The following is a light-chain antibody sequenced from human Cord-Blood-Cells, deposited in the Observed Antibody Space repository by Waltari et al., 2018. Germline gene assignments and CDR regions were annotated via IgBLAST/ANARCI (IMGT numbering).Light chain of an antibody. CDR1: QSISSW. V-gene: IGKV1-5*03. Sequence: DIQMTQSPSTLSASVGDRVSITCRASQSISSWLAWYQQKPGKAPKLLIYKASSLESGVPSRFSGSGSGTEFTLTISSLQPDDFATYYCQQYNSYSLTFGGGTKVEIK. CDR3: QQYNSYSLT. J-gene: IGKJ4*01. CDR2: KAS.